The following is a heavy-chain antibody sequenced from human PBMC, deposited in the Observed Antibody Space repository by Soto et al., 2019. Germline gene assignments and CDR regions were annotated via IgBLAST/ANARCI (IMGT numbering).Heavy chain of an antibody. CDR2: IDPNSGGT. CDR3: AREPATAKPEGVDF. Sequence: QVQLVQSGAEVRKPGASVKVSCKASGYTFSDYYIHWVRQAPGPGLEWMGWIDPNSGGTKYAPKLQGRVTMTRDTSITTAYMELSRLRSGDTAVYYCAREPATAKPEGVDFWGQGTLVTVSS. D-gene: IGHD1-1*01. CDR1: GYTFSDYY. V-gene: IGHV1-2*02. J-gene: IGHJ4*02.